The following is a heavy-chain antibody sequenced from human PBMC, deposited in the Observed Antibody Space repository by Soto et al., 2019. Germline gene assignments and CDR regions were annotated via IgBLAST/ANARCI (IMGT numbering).Heavy chain of an antibody. D-gene: IGHD2-15*01. CDR1: GFTFSSYS. J-gene: IGHJ4*02. Sequence: EVQLVESGGGLVQPGGSLRLSCAASGFTFSSYSMNWVRQAPGKGLEWVSYISSSSSTIYYADSVKGRFTISRDNAKNSLYLQMNSLRDEDTAVYYWAREMTGIVVVVAADFDYWGQGTLVTVSS. CDR2: ISSSSSTI. CDR3: AREMTGIVVVVAADFDY. V-gene: IGHV3-48*02.